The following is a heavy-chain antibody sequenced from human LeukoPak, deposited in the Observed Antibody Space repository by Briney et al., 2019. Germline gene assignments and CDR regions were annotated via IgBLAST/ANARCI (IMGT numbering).Heavy chain of an antibody. V-gene: IGHV3-53*01. CDR1: GFTVSSNY. CDR3: ARARLKRGGYGMDV. J-gene: IGHJ6*02. Sequence: GGSLRLSCAASGFTVSSNYMSWVRQAPGKGLEWVSVIYSGGSTYYADSVTGRFTISRDNSKNTLYLQMNSLRAEDTAVYYCARARLKRGGYGMDVWGQGTTVTVSS. CDR2: IYSGGST. D-gene: IGHD3-16*01.